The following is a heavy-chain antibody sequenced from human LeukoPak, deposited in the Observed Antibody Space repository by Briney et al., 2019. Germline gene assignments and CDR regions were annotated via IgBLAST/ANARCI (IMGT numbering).Heavy chain of an antibody. CDR2: IYDRGPA. Sequence: PSQTLSLTCTVSGGAIASGGYSWNWIRQSPGKGLEWIGCIYDRGPAYYNPSLKSRFTISVYTSKNQFSLKLSSVTAADTAVYYCARVIDPGAARRGGYYYYMDVWGKGTTVTVSS. CDR1: GGAIASGGYS. V-gene: IGHV4-30-2*06. J-gene: IGHJ6*03. CDR3: ARVIDPGAARRGGYYYYMDV. D-gene: IGHD6-6*01.